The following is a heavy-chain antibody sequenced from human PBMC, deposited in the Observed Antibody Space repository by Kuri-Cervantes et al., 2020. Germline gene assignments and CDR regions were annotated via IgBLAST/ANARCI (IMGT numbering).Heavy chain of an antibody. D-gene: IGHD6-19*01. CDR2: IWYDGSNK. Sequence: GESLKISCAASGFTFSSYGMHWVRQAPGKGLEWVAVIWYDGSNKYYADSVKGRFTISRDNSKNTLYLQMNSLRAEDTAVYYCARDGYSSGWYGGGFDYWGRGTLVTVSS. J-gene: IGHJ4*01. V-gene: IGHV3-33*01. CDR3: ARDGYSSGWYGGGFDY. CDR1: GFTFSSYG.